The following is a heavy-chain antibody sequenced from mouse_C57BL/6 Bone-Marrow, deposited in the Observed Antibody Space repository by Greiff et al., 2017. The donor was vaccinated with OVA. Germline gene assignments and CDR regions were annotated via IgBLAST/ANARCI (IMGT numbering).Heavy chain of an antibody. CDR1: GYTFTSYG. D-gene: IGHD2-5*01. V-gene: IGHV1-81*01. J-gene: IGHJ1*03. CDR2: IYPRSGNT. CDR3: ARESKNWYFDV. Sequence: QVQLKQSGAELARPGASVKLSCKASGYTFTSYGISWVKQRTGQGLEWIGEIYPRSGNTYYNEKFKGKATLTADKSSSTAYMELRSLTSEDSAVYFCARESKNWYFDVWGTGTTVTVSS.